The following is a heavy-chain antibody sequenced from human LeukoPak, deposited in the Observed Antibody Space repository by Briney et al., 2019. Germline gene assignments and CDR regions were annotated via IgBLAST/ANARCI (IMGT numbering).Heavy chain of an antibody. CDR1: GYSFINHG. CDR2: ISASNGNT. D-gene: IGHD2-2*03. J-gene: IGHJ4*02. V-gene: IGHV1-18*01. CDR3: AAGYCSSTSCSEFDY. Sequence: VASVRVSCKASGYSFINHGISWVRQAPGQGLEWMGWISASNGNTKYAQKYQGRVTITTDTSARTAYMELRSLRSDDTAVYYCAAGYCSSTSCSEFDYWGQGTLVTVSS.